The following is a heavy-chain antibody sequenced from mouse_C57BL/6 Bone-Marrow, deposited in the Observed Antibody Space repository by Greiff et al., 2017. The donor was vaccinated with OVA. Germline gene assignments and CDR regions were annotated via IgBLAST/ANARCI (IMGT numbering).Heavy chain of an antibody. CDR1: GYSITSGYY. J-gene: IGHJ3*01. V-gene: IGHV3-6*01. CDR2: ISYDGSN. CDR3: ASRHYYGSLRRFAY. Sequence: EVKLMESGPGLVKPSQSLSLTCSVTGYSITSGYYWNWIRQFPGNKLEWMGYISYDGSNNYNPSLKNRISITRDTSKNQFFLKLNSVTTEDTATYYCASRHYYGSLRRFAYWGQGTLVTVSA. D-gene: IGHD1-1*01.